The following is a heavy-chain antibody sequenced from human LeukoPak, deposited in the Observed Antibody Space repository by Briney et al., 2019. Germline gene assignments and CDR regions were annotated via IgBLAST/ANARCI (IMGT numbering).Heavy chain of an antibody. Sequence: SETLSLTCTVSGGSISSGDYYWSWIRQPPGKGLEWIGYIYYSGSTYYNPSLKSRVTISVDRSKNQFSLKLSSVTAADTAVYYCARDTEAAPGGIDYWGQGTLVTVSS. D-gene: IGHD2-15*01. J-gene: IGHJ4*02. V-gene: IGHV4-30-4*01. CDR1: GGSISSGDYY. CDR2: IYYSGST. CDR3: ARDTEAAPGGIDY.